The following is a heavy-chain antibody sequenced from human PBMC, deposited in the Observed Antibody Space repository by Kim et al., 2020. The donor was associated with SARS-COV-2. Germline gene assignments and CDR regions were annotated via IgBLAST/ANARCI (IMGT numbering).Heavy chain of an antibody. CDR2: IKSKTDGGTT. CDR3: TIRGYCSGGSCYSYYFDY. CDR1: GLTFSNAW. V-gene: IGHV3-15*01. Sequence: GGSLRLSCAASGLTFSNAWMSWVRQAPGKGLEWVGRIKSKTDGGTTDYAAPVKGRFTISRDDSKNTLYLQMNSLKTEDTAVYYCTIRGYCSGGSCYSYYFDYWGQGTLVTVSS. D-gene: IGHD2-15*01. J-gene: IGHJ4*02.